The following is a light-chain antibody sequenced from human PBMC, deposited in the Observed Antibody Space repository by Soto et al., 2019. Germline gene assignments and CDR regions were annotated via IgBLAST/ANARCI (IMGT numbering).Light chain of an antibody. J-gene: IGKJ5*01. CDR2: DTS. V-gene: IGKV3-11*01. CDR3: QQRSNWPIT. CDR1: QSVSNF. Sequence: EIVLTQSPATLSFSPGKRATLSRRASQSVSNFLAWYQQKPGQAPRLLIYDTSNRATGIPARFSGGGSGTDFTLTINNLAPEDFAVYYCQQRSNWPITFGQGTRLEIK.